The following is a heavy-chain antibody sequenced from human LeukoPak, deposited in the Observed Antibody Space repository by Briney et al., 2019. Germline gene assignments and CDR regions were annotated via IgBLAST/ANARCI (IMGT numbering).Heavy chain of an antibody. V-gene: IGHV3-9*01. D-gene: IGHD3-22*01. CDR3: AKGYYYDSSGYSLEDFDY. Sequence: GGSLRLSCAAFGFTFDDYAMHWVRQAPGKGLEWVSGISWNSGSIGYADSVKGRFTISRDNAKNSLYLQMNSLRAEDTALYYCAKGYYYDSSGYSLEDFDYWGQGTLVTVSS. CDR1: GFTFDDYA. CDR2: ISWNSGSI. J-gene: IGHJ4*02.